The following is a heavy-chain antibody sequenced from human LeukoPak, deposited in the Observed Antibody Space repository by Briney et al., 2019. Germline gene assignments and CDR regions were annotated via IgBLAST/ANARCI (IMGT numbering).Heavy chain of an antibody. V-gene: IGHV3-9*01. CDR1: GFTFDDYA. J-gene: IGHJ4*02. Sequence: PGGSLRLSCAASGFTFDDYAMHWVRHAPGKGLEWVSGISWNSGSIVYADSVKGRFTISRDNAKNSLYLQMNSLRAEDTALYYCAKDIGDSGSFLDYWGQGTLVTVSS. D-gene: IGHD1-26*01. CDR3: AKDIGDSGSFLDY. CDR2: ISWNSGSI.